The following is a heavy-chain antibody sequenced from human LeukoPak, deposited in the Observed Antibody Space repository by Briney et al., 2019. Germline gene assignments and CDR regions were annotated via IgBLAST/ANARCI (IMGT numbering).Heavy chain of an antibody. Sequence: GSLRLSCAASGFTVGSNYMSWVRQAPGKGLEWVSVIYSGGSTYYADSVKGRFIISRDNSKNTLYLQMNSLRAEDTAVYYCASRRFLEWTDDYWGQGTLVTVSS. CDR2: IYSGGST. CDR1: GFTVGSNY. J-gene: IGHJ4*02. D-gene: IGHD3-3*01. CDR3: ASRRFLEWTDDY. V-gene: IGHV3-66*01.